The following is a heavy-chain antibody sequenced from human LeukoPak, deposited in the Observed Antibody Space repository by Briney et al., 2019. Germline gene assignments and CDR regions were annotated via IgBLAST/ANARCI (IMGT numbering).Heavy chain of an antibody. CDR3: ARGSGGSQNSDAFDI. Sequence: SETLSLTCAVYGGSFSGYYWSGIRHPPGKGLEWIGEINNSGSTNYNPSLNSRVTISVDTSKNQFSLKLSSVTAADTAVYYCARGSGGSQNSDAFDIWGQGTMVTVSS. D-gene: IGHD1-26*01. J-gene: IGHJ3*02. V-gene: IGHV4-34*01. CDR2: INNSGST. CDR1: GGSFSGYY.